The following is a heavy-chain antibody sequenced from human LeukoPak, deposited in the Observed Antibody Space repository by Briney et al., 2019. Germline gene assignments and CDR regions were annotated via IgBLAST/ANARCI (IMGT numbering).Heavy chain of an antibody. V-gene: IGHV4-59*01. CDR1: GGSISSYY. CDR3: ARYYGSGFDY. CDR2: IYYSGST. Sequence: SETLSLTCTVSGGSISSYYWSWIRQPPGKGLEWIGYIYYSGSTNDNPSLKSRVTISVDTSKNQFSLKLSSVTAADTAVYYCARYYGSGFDYWGQGTLVTVSS. D-gene: IGHD3-10*01. J-gene: IGHJ4*02.